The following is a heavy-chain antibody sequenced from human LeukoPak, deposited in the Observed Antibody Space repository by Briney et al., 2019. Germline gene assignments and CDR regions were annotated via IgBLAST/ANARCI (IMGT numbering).Heavy chain of an antibody. Sequence: GGSLRLSCVGSGFTFSSFGMNWIRQAPGKGLEWVSGISNSGSYINYADSVKGRFTISRDNSKNTLSLQMNSLRADDTAVYYCAKDTAQGYTYGSIEQDYWGQGTLVIVSS. V-gene: IGHV3-21*04. CDR1: GFTFSSFG. J-gene: IGHJ4*02. D-gene: IGHD5-18*01. CDR3: AKDTAQGYTYGSIEQDY. CDR2: ISNSGSYI.